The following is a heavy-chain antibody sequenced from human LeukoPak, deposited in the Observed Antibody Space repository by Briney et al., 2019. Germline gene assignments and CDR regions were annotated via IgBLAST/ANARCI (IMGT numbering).Heavy chain of an antibody. D-gene: IGHD3-22*01. CDR3: ARTYYYDSSGYFSDALDI. J-gene: IGHJ3*02. V-gene: IGHV4-61*08. CDR2: IYYSGST. CDR1: GGSISSGDYY. Sequence: PSETLSLTCTVSGGSISSGDYYCSWIRQPPGKGLEWIGYIYYSGSTNYNPSLKSRVTISVATSKNQFSLKLSSVTAADTAVYYCARTYYYDSSGYFSDALDIWGQGTMVTVSS.